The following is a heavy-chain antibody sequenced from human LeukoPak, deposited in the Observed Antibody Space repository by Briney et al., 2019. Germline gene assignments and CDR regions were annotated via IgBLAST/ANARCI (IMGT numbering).Heavy chain of an antibody. CDR2: ISAYNGNT. CDR3: ARGKYSGSYYSLPLDY. D-gene: IGHD1-26*01. Sequence: ASVKVSCKASGYTFTSYGISWVRQAPGQGLEWMGWISAYNGNTNYAQKLQGRVTMTTDTSTSTAYMELRSLRSGDTAVYYCARGKYSGSYYSLPLDYWGQGTLVTVSS. CDR1: GYTFTSYG. J-gene: IGHJ4*02. V-gene: IGHV1-18*01.